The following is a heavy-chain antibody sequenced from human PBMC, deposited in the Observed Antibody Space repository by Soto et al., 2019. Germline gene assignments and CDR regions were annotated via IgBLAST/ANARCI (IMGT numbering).Heavy chain of an antibody. D-gene: IGHD2-2*01. Sequence: QLQLQESGSGLVKPSQTLSLTCAVSGGSISSGGYSWSWIRQPTGKVLEWIGYMYHSGSTYYIPSLKCRVTISIDRSTNQFSLKLSSVTAADTAVYYCASVPDYWGQGILVTVSS. CDR1: GGSISSGGYS. CDR3: ASVPDY. V-gene: IGHV4-30-2*01. CDR2: MYHSGST. J-gene: IGHJ4*02.